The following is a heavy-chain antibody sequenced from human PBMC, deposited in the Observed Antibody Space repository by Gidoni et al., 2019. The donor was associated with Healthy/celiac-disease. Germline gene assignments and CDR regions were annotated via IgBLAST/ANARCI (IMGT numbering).Heavy chain of an antibody. CDR3: TRHRYDLTPYYFDY. CDR1: GFTFSGSA. CDR2: IRSKANSYAT. Sequence: VQLVESGRGLVQPGWSLKLSGAASGFTFSGSAMHWVRQAPGKGLEWVGRIRSKANSYATAYAASVKGRFTISRDDSKNTAYLQMNSLTTEDTAVYYCTRHRYDLTPYYFDYWGQGTLVTVSS. V-gene: IGHV3-73*02. D-gene: IGHD1-1*01. J-gene: IGHJ4*02.